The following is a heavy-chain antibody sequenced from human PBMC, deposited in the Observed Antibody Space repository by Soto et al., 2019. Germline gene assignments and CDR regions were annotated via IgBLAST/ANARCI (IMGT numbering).Heavy chain of an antibody. CDR2: ISRRSRTI. Sequence: EVQLVESGGGLVQPGGSLRLSCAASGFTFSSYIMNWVRQAPGKGLEWVSSISRRSRTIYYADSVKGRFTLSRDNAKNSLDLQMNSLRDEDTSGYYCARESYYYDSSTFDIWGQGTMVTVSS. D-gene: IGHD3-22*01. CDR3: ARESYYYDSSTFDI. J-gene: IGHJ3*02. CDR1: GFTFSSYI. V-gene: IGHV3-48*02.